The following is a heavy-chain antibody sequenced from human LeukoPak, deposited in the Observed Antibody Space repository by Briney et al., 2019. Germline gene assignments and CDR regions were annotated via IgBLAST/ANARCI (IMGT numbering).Heavy chain of an antibody. CDR2: IYYSGST. Sequence: PSETLSLTCTVSGGSISSGDYYWRWIPQPPGKGLVWIGYIYYSGSTYYNPSLKSRVTISVDTSKNQFSMKLSSVTAANTAVYYCAREGWPFGAFDIWGQGTMVTVSS. CDR3: AREGWPFGAFDI. CDR1: GGSISSGDYY. J-gene: IGHJ3*02. D-gene: IGHD3-16*01. V-gene: IGHV4-30-4*08.